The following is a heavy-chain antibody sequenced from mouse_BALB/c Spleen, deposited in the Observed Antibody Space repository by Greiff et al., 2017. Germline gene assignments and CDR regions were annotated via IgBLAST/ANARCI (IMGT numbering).Heavy chain of an antibody. CDR3: TRNWDYFDY. CDR1: GFTFSNYW. J-gene: IGHJ2*01. CDR2: IRLKSNNYAT. D-gene: IGHD4-1*01. Sequence: EVKLMESGGGLVKPGGSLKLSCVASGFTFSNYWMKWVRQSPEKGLEWVAEIRLKSNNYATHYAESVKGRFTISRDDSKSSVYLQMNNLRAEDTGIYYCTRNWDYFDYWGQGTTLTVSS. V-gene: IGHV6-6*02.